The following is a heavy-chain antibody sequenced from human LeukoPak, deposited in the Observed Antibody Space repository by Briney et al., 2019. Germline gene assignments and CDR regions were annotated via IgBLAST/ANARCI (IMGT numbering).Heavy chain of an antibody. CDR1: GGSISSYY. V-gene: IGHV4-59*12. J-gene: IGHJ4*02. CDR3: AIRKYSSGWNDY. D-gene: IGHD6-19*01. Sequence: SETLSLTCTVSGGSISSYYWSWIRQPPGKGLEWIGYIYYSGSTNYNPSLKSRVTISVDTSKNQFSLKLSSVTAADTAVYYCAIRKYSSGWNDYWGQGTLVTVSS. CDR2: IYYSGST.